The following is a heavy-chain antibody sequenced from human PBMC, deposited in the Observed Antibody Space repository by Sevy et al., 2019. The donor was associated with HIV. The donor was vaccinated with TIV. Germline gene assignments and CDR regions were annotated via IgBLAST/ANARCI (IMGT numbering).Heavy chain of an antibody. CDR2: IGYDGSNK. CDR1: GFTPSTYG. D-gene: IGHD2-8*01. V-gene: IGHV3-33*01. Sequence: GGSLRLSCAASGFTPSTYGMHWVRQAPGKGQEWVAVIGYDGSNKYYADSVKGRFTISRDNSKNTLFLQMDSLRAEDTAVYYCARDPRMYGDYLLAYFDSWGQGTLVTVSS. J-gene: IGHJ4*02. CDR3: ARDPRMYGDYLLAYFDS.